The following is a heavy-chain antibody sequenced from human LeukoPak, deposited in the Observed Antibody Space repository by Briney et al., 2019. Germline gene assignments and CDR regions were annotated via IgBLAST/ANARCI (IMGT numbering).Heavy chain of an antibody. D-gene: IGHD1-26*01. CDR2: IKQDGSEK. CDR3: ARDKVVGATNFDS. CDR1: GFTFSTYY. Sequence: GGSLRLSCAASGFTFSTYYMSWVRQAPGTGLEWVANIKQDGSEKYYVDSVKGRFTISRDNAKNSLYLQMNSLRAEDTAVYYCARDKVVGATNFDSWGQGTLVSVSS. J-gene: IGHJ4*02. V-gene: IGHV3-7*01.